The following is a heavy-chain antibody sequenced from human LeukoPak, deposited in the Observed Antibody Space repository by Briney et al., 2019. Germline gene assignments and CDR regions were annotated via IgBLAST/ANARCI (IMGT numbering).Heavy chain of an antibody. D-gene: IGHD3-9*01. J-gene: IGHJ5*02. Sequence: PGGSLRLSCAASGFTFSMNWVRQAPGKGLEWVSSISSSSSYIYYADSVKGRFTISRDNAKNSLYLQMNSLRAEDTAVYFCARAELNGYFDWLLPNWFDPWGQGTLVTVSS. CDR1: GFTFS. V-gene: IGHV3-21*01. CDR3: ARAELNGYFDWLLPNWFDP. CDR2: ISSSSSYI.